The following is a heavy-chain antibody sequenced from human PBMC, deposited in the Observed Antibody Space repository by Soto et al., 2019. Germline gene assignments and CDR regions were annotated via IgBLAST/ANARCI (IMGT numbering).Heavy chain of an antibody. CDR1: GFTFPSFA. Sequence: GGSLRLSCAASGFTFPSFAMGCVRHSPGNGLEWVSVINYSCGNTYYADSVKGRFTISRDNSKNTLYLQMGSLRAEDTAVYYCAKDATRTSGWYYFDYWGQGAMGTVSS. CDR2: INYSCGNT. D-gene: IGHD6-19*01. V-gene: IGHV3-23*01. J-gene: IGHJ4*02. CDR3: AKDATRTSGWYYFDY.